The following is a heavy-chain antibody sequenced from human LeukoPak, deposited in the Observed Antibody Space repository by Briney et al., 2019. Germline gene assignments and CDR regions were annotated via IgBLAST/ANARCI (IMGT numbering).Heavy chain of an antibody. CDR1: GFTVTSNH. Sequence: GGSLRLSCEASGFTVTSNHMTWVRQAPGKVLEWVSIIYSGGSTYYADSVKGRFTISRDYSKNTLYLQMNTLRAEDTAVYYCARGLGATSYWGQGTLVTVSS. J-gene: IGHJ4*02. D-gene: IGHD1-26*01. V-gene: IGHV3-66*01. CDR2: IYSGGST. CDR3: ARGLGATSY.